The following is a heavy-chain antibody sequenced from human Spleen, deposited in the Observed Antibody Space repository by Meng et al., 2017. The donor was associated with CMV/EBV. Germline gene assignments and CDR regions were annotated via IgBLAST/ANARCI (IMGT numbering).Heavy chain of an antibody. CDR2: INGDGSIT. CDR3: ARESYFYETSALGDF. V-gene: IGHV3-74*01. Sequence: GESLKISCAASGFTFSGYWMHWDRQAPGKGLVWVSRINGDGSITTNADSVKGRFTISRDNAKNTLYLQMNSLRAEDTAVFYCARESYFYETSALGDFWGQGTLVTVSS. J-gene: IGHJ4*02. CDR1: GFTFSGYW. D-gene: IGHD3-22*01.